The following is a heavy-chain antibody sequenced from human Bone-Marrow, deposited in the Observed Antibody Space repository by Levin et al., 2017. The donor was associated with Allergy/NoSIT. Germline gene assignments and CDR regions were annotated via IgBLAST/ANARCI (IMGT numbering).Heavy chain of an antibody. Sequence: LSLTCAASGFTVSSNYMSWVRQAPGKGLEWVSVIYSGGSTYYADSVKGRFTISRDNSKNTLYLQMNSLRAEDTAVYYCARDEYCSGGSCYPDAFDIWGQGTMVTVSS. CDR1: GFTVSSNY. CDR2: IYSGGST. V-gene: IGHV3-53*01. CDR3: ARDEYCSGGSCYPDAFDI. D-gene: IGHD2-15*01. J-gene: IGHJ3*02.